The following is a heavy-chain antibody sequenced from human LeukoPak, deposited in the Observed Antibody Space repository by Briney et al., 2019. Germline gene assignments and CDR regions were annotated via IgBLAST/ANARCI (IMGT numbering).Heavy chain of an antibody. CDR3: ARDGIVGATDYGMDV. V-gene: IGHV3-11*06. CDR1: GFTFSDYY. Sequence: GGSLRLSCAASGFTFSDYYMSWIRQAPGKGLEWVSYISSSSSYTNYADSVKGRFTISRDNAKNSLYLQMNSLRAEDTAVYYCARDGIVGATDYGMDVWGQGTTDTVSS. J-gene: IGHJ6*02. CDR2: ISSSSSYT. D-gene: IGHD1-26*01.